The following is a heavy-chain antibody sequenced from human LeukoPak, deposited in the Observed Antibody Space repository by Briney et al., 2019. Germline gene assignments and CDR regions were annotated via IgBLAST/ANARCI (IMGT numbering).Heavy chain of an antibody. CDR2: INPNSGGP. V-gene: IGHV1-2*06. Sequence: AASVKVSCKASGSSFTGCYMHWVRQGPGQGLGWVGRINPNSGGPNYTQNFPRRVTITRATYITTAYIELSRLTSDATAVYYCARPLPPRTFHPFDIWGQGTMVTVSS. CDR3: ARPLPPRTFHPFDI. D-gene: IGHD1-14*01. CDR1: GSSFTGCY. J-gene: IGHJ3*02.